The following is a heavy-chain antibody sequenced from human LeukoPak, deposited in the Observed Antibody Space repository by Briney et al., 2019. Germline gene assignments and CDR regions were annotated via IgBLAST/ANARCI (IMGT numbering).Heavy chain of an antibody. J-gene: IGHJ4*02. D-gene: IGHD3-10*01. V-gene: IGHV3-7*01. CDR1: GFTLSSYS. CDR2: IKQDGSEK. CDR3: ARDFANYYGSGSHGD. Sequence: GGSLRLSCAASGFTLSSYSMNWVRQAPGKGLEWVANIKQDGSEKYYVDSVKGRFTISRDNAKNSLYLQMNSLRAEDTAVYYCARDFANYYGSGSHGDWGQGTLVTVSS.